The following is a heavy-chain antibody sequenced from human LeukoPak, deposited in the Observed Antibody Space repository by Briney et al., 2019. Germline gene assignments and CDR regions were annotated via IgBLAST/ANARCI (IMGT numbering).Heavy chain of an antibody. V-gene: IGHV1-18*01. J-gene: IGHJ4*02. CDR1: GFTFSGYG. Sequence: ASVKVSCKTSGFTFSGYGFNWVRQAPGQGLEWMGWISAHNGDTKYAQKFQDRVTVTTVASTTTAYMELRSLRSDDTALYYCARAGGWNDDAGFHLYYFDYWGRGTLVTVSS. D-gene: IGHD4-23*01. CDR2: ISAHNGDT. CDR3: ARAGGWNDDAGFHLYYFDY.